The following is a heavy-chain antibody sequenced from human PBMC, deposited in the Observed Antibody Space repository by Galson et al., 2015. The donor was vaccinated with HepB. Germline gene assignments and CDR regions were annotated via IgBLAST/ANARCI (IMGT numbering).Heavy chain of an antibody. Sequence: SLRLSCAASGFTFSSYWMSWVRQAPGKGLEWVANIKQDGSEKYYVDSVKGRFTISRDNAKNSLYLQMNSLRAEDTAVYYCAREARKIVVVPAAPVEDYYYGMDVWGQGTTVTVSS. D-gene: IGHD2-2*01. CDR3: AREARKIVVVPAAPVEDYYYGMDV. J-gene: IGHJ6*02. CDR1: GFTFSSYW. CDR2: IKQDGSEK. V-gene: IGHV3-7*03.